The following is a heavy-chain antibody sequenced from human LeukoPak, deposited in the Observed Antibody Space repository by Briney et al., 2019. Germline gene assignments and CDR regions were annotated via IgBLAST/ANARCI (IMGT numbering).Heavy chain of an antibody. D-gene: IGHD3-9*01. CDR1: GFTFSSYA. Sequence: GGSLRLSCAASGFTFSSYAMSWVRQAPGKWLEWVSSIIGSGGSTYYADSVKSRFTISRDNSKNTLYLQMNSLRAEDTAVYYCAKAEGVYYDILTGYSYYFDYWGQGTLVTVSS. J-gene: IGHJ4*02. CDR3: AKAEGVYYDILTGYSYYFDY. V-gene: IGHV3-23*01. CDR2: IIGSGGST.